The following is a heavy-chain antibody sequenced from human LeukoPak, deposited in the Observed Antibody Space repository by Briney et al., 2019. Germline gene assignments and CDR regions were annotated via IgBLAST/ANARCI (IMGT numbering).Heavy chain of an antibody. CDR1: GGSLSSGRYY. CDR2: IFYSGST. V-gene: IGHV4-31*03. Sequence: LTCXXXGGSLSSGRYYWGWIRQHPERGLEWIGYIFYSGSTYYHPSLEGRVLISVDNSDQFSLHLSSVTAADTAVYYCARAVAGGTMFDFWGQGTLVTVSS. D-gene: IGHD2-15*01. J-gene: IGHJ4*02. CDR3: ARAVAGGTMFDF.